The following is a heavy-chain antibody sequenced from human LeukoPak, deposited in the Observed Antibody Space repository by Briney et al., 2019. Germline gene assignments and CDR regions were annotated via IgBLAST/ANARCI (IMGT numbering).Heavy chain of an antibody. D-gene: IGHD5-18*01. Sequence: SGPTLVNPTPALTLTCTFSGFSRRTSGMRVSWIRQPPVKALEWLALNDWDEDKFYNTSLKTRVTISQGTCKSQVVLTMTNMDPVDTAAYYCARQDTAMVMDYWGQGTLVTVSS. CDR3: ARQDTAMVMDY. J-gene: IGHJ4*02. CDR1: GFSRRTSGMR. V-gene: IGHV2-70*04. CDR2: NDWDEDK.